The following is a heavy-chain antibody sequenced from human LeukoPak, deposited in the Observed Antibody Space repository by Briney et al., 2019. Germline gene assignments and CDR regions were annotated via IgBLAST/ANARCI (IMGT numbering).Heavy chain of an antibody. J-gene: IGHJ5*02. CDR1: GGTFSSYA. Sequence: ASVKVSCKASGGTFSSYAISWVRQAPGQGLEWMGGIIPIFGTANYAQKFQGRVTITADESTSTAYMELSSLRSEDTAVYYCAREGAKSVWFDPWGQGTLVTVSS. D-gene: IGHD3-16*01. CDR3: AREGAKSVWFDP. V-gene: IGHV1-69*13. CDR2: IIPIFGTA.